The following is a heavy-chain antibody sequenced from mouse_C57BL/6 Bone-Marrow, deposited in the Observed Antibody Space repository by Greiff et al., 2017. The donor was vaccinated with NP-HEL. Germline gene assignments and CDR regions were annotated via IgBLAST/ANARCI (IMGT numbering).Heavy chain of an antibody. J-gene: IGHJ4*01. V-gene: IGHV8-2*01. CDR3: WRERVFYAMDY. CDR2: WNNDHY. Sequence: QVTLKVSGPGILQPSQTLSLACTSSGISLSTSGMGLSWLRKPPGMAFECLASIWNNDHYYNPSLKSRLPITKATSNYLVFLKRASVDTADSATYYGAWRERVFYAMDYWGQGTSVTVSS. CDR1: ISLSTSGMGL.